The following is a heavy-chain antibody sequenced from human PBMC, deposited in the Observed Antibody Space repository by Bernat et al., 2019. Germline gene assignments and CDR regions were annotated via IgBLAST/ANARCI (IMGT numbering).Heavy chain of an antibody. J-gene: IGHJ4*02. Sequence: QVQLQQWGAGLLKPSETLSLTCAVYGGSFSGYYWSWIRQPPGTGLEWIGEINHSGSTNYNPSLKSRVTISVDTSKNQFSLKLSSVTAADTAVYYCARAKGLLWFRELLPNYFDYWGQGTLVTVSS. V-gene: IGHV4-34*01. CDR2: INHSGST. CDR3: ARAKGLLWFRELLPNYFDY. D-gene: IGHD3-10*01. CDR1: GGSFSGYY.